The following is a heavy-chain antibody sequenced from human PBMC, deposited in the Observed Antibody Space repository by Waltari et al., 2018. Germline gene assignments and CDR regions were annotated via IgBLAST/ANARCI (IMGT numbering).Heavy chain of an antibody. J-gene: IGHJ3*02. Sequence: QVQLVQSGAEVKKPGASVKVSCKSSGYTFTGYYMHWVRQAPGQGLEWMGRINPNSGGTNYAQKFQGRVTMTRDTSISTAYMELSRLRSDDTAVYYCARARSTVTPDAFDIWGQGTMVTVSS. CDR2: INPNSGGT. CDR1: GYTFTGYY. D-gene: IGHD4-17*01. V-gene: IGHV1-2*06. CDR3: ARARSTVTPDAFDI.